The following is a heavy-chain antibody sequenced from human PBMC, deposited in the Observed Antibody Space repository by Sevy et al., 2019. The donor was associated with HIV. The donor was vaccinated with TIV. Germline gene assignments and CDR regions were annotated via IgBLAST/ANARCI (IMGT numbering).Heavy chain of an antibody. CDR1: GFTFSTYA. V-gene: IGHV3-30*03. Sequence: GESLKISCAGSGFTFSTYAMHWVRQAPGKGLEWLAVISYDGCLKFHTDSVRGRFTISRDNSKNTVYLQMNSLRAEDTAVYYCAREHPGYNPFDNWGQGTLVTVSS. D-gene: IGHD5-12*01. CDR3: AREHPGYNPFDN. J-gene: IGHJ4*02. CDR2: ISYDGCLK.